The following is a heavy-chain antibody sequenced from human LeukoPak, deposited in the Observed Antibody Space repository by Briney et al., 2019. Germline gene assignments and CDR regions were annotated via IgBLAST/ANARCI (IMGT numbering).Heavy chain of an antibody. Sequence: PGGSLRLSCAASGFTFSSYAMSWVRQAPGKGLEWVSGTSGSGGSTYFADSMKGRFTVSRDNSKNTLYLQMNSLRAEDTAVYYCAKGWLKTSLDGFVIWGQGTMVTLSS. J-gene: IGHJ3*02. V-gene: IGHV3-23*01. CDR1: GFTFSSYA. D-gene: IGHD3-10*01. CDR3: AKGWLKTSLDGFVI. CDR2: TSGSGGST.